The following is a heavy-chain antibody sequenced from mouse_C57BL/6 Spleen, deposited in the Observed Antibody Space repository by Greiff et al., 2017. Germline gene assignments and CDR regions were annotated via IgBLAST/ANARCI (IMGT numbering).Heavy chain of an antibody. CDR2: IYPGNSDT. Sequence: VQLQQSGTVLARPGASVKMSCKTSGYTFTSYWMHWVKQRPGQGLEWIGAIYPGNSDTSYNQKFKGKAKLTAVTSASTAYMELSSLTNGDSAVYYCTRRGIKHWYFDVWGTGTTVTVSS. D-gene: IGHD2-4*01. J-gene: IGHJ1*03. CDR3: TRRGIKHWYFDV. CDR1: GYTFTSYW. V-gene: IGHV1-5*01.